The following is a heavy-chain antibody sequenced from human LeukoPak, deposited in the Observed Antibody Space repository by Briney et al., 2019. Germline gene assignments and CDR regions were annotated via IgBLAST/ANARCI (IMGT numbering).Heavy chain of an antibody. V-gene: IGHV4-39*07. CDR2: IYYSGST. D-gene: IGHD3-10*01. J-gene: IGHJ3*02. CDR3: ARTTYYSSGTYNAFDI. Sequence: SETLSLTCTVSGGSISGSSYYWGWIRQPPGKGLEWIGNIYYSGSTYYNPSLKSRVTISVDTSKNQFSLKLNSVTAADTAVYYCARTTYYSSGTYNAFDIWGQGTVVTVSS. CDR1: GGSISGSSYY.